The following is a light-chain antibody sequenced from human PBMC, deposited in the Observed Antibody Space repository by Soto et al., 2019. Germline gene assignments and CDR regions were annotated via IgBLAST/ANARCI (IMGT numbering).Light chain of an antibody. Sequence: EIVLTQSPGTLSLSPGERATLSCRASQSVSSNYLTWYQQKPGQAPRLLIYGASSRATGIPDRFSGSGSGTAFTLTISRLEPEDFAVYYCQQYGSSPLMYTFGQGTKLEIK. CDR1: QSVSSNY. J-gene: IGKJ2*01. CDR3: QQYGSSPLMYT. V-gene: IGKV3-20*01. CDR2: GAS.